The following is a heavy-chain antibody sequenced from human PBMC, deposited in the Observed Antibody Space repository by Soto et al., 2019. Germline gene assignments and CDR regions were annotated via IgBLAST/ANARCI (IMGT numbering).Heavy chain of an antibody. V-gene: IGHV4-59*08. D-gene: IGHD3-10*01. CDR2: IQYNGYS. Sequence: QVQLQESGPGLVKPSETLSLTCTVSGGSITNYYCSWFRQPPGKGLEWIGYIQYNGYSAYNLSLRSRVTMSMARSKPQFSLMRESVTATDTAVYYCARHGFGSLHGLVDVWGQGTTVIVSS. CDR3: ARHGFGSLHGLVDV. CDR1: GGSITNYY. J-gene: IGHJ6*02.